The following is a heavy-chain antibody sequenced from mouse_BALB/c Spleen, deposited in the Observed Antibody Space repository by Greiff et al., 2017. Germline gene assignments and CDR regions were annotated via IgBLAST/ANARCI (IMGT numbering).Heavy chain of an antibody. CDR1: SYTFTDYA. CDR2: ISTYYGNT. CDR3: ARERGDYYGKFAY. Sequence: QVQLQQSGPELVRPGVSVKISCKGSSYTFTDYAMHWVKQSHAKSLEWIGVISTYYGNTNYNQKFKGKATMTVDKSSSTAYMELARLTSEDSAVYYCARERGDYYGKFAYWGQGTLVTVSA. D-gene: IGHD1-1*01. J-gene: IGHJ3*01. V-gene: IGHV1-67*01.